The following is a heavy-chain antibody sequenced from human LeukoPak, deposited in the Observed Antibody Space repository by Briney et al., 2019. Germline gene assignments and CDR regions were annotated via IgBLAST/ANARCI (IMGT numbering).Heavy chain of an antibody. J-gene: IGHJ4*02. CDR1: GGSVTGGGYY. V-gene: IGHV4-31*03. CDR3: ATAEWEYFYFDS. Sequence: SETLSLTCSVSGGSVTGGGYYWGWIRQHPGKGLEWIGFASYSGGTYYNPSLMSRITISVDRSQNQFSLRMRDVTAADTAVYFCATAEWEYFYFDSWGQGDLVAVSS. D-gene: IGHD1-26*01. CDR2: ASYSGGT.